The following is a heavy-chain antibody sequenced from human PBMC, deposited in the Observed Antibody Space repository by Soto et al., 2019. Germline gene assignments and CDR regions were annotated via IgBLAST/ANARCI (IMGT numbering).Heavy chain of an antibody. CDR2: IYYSGST. J-gene: IGHJ4*02. CDR3: ARGDYDGEGY. V-gene: IGHV4-59*08. CDR1: GGSISSYY. D-gene: IGHD4-17*01. Sequence: SETLSLTCTVSGGSISSYYWIWIRQPPGKGLEWIGYIYYSGSTNYNPSLKSRVTISVDTSKNQFSLKLSSVTAADTAVYYCARGDYDGEGYWGQGALVTVSS.